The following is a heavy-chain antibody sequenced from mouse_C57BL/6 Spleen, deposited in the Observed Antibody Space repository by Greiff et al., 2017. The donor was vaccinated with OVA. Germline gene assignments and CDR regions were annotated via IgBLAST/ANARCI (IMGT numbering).Heavy chain of an antibody. V-gene: IGHV1-80*01. CDR2: IYPGAGDT. CDR3: AKAYYGSSLPYYLDY. Sequence: QVQLKESGAELVQPGASVKISCKASGYAFSSYWLNWVKQRPGKGLELIGQIYPGAGDTTYNGKFQGKATLTADKSSSTAYMQLISLTSEDSAVYFCAKAYYGSSLPYYLDYGGQGTTLTVSS. D-gene: IGHD1-1*01. CDR1: GYAFSSYW. J-gene: IGHJ2*01.